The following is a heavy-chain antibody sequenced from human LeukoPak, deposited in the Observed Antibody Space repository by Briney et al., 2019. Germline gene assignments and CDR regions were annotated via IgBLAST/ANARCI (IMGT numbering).Heavy chain of an antibody. V-gene: IGHV4-61*02. CDR2: IYTSGST. D-gene: IGHD3-3*01. J-gene: IGHJ4*02. Sequence: SQTLSLTCTVSGGSISSGSYYWSWIRQPAGKGLEWIGRIYTSGSTNYNPSLKSRVTISVDTSKNQFSLKLSSVTAADTAVYYCARGGRGGDTIFGVVIMANDYFDYWGQGTLVTVSS. CDR3: ARGGRGGDTIFGVVIMANDYFDY. CDR1: GGSISSGSYY.